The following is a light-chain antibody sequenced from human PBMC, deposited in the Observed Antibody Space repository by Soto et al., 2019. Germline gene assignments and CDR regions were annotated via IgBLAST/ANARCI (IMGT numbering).Light chain of an antibody. CDR2: EVT. Sequence: QSALTQPASVSGSPGQSIAISCTGTSSDVGGYDYVSWYQQHPDKAPKLIIYEVTKRPSGVSNRFPGSKSGNTASLTIPGLQPDEEPDYYSGSHTRGNSRVFGSGTK. J-gene: IGLJ1*01. CDR3: GSHTRGNSRV. CDR1: SSDVGGYDY. V-gene: IGLV2-14*01.